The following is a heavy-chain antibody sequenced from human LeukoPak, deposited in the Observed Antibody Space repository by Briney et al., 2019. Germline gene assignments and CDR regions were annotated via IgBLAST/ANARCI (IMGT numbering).Heavy chain of an antibody. D-gene: IGHD6-19*01. V-gene: IGHV4-30-4*08. CDR1: GGSIRSGDHY. CDR3: ARSYSSGWGFYFEY. Sequence: SQTLSLTCTVSGGSIRSGDHYWSRIRQSPGKGLEWMGYIYYSGNTYYNPSLKSRLTISIDTSRNQFSLKVTSVTAADTAVYYCARSYSSGWGFYFEYWGQGTLVTVSS. CDR2: IYYSGNT. J-gene: IGHJ4*02.